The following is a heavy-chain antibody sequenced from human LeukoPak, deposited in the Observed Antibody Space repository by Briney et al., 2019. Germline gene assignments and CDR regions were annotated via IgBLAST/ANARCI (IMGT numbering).Heavy chain of an antibody. D-gene: IGHD3-22*01. CDR2: INQDGSDK. CDR1: GHMLSNYW. CDR3: ARLGDSSGYYDY. J-gene: IGHJ4*02. Sequence: PGASLRLPCAVPGHMLSNYWMSWVRQATGKGLESAANINQDGSDKHYADSVKGRFTTSRDSAKNSLYLQMNSLTAEDTAVYYCARLGDSSGYYDYWGQGSLVTVSS. V-gene: IGHV3-7*01.